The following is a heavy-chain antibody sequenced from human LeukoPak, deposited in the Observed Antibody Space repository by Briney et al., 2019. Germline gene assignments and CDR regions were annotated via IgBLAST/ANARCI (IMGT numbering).Heavy chain of an antibody. J-gene: IGHJ4*02. CDR3: ARGDLKSGSN. D-gene: IGHD3-3*01. CDR2: INHSGST. V-gene: IGHV4-34*01. CDR1: GGSFSGYY. Sequence: PSETLSLTCAVYGGSFSGYYWSWIRQPPGKGLEWIGEINHSGSTNYNPSLKSRVTISVDTSKNQFSLKLNSLTAADTAVYSCARGDLKSGSNGGQEPLVTVSS.